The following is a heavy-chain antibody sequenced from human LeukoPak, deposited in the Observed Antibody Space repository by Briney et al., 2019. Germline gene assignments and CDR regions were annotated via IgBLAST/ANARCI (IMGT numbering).Heavy chain of an antibody. J-gene: IGHJ3*02. V-gene: IGHV3-23*01. CDR3: AKGRFSAARPNDAFDI. CDR1: GFTFSXXX. Sequence: GGSLRLSCAASGFTFSXXXXSWVRQAPGKGLXXXXXXXGSGGSTYYADSVKXRFTISRDNSKNTLYLQMNSLRPEDTAVYYCAKGRFSAARPNDAFDIWGQGTMVTVSS. D-gene: IGHD6-6*01. CDR2: XXGSGGST.